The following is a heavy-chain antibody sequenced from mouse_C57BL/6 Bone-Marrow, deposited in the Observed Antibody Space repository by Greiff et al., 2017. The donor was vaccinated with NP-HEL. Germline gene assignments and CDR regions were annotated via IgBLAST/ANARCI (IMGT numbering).Heavy chain of an antibody. V-gene: IGHV14-3*01. J-gene: IGHJ2*01. D-gene: IGHD1-1*01. CDR1: GFNIKNTY. CDR3: ARFTSVVATSSTCDD. CDR2: IDPANGST. Sequence: VQLQQSVAELVRPGASVKLSCTASGFNIKNTYMHWVKQRPEQGLEWIGRIDPANGSTKYAPKFQGKATITADTSSNTAYLQLSSLTSEDTAIYYCARFTSVVATSSTCDDWGKGTTLTVST.